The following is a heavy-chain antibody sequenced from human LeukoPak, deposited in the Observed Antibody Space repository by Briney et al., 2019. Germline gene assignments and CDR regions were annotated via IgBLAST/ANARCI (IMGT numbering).Heavy chain of an antibody. CDR3: ARHPRRIAAAGTAYYYYYYMDV. J-gene: IGHJ6*03. CDR1: GGSISSSNNY. V-gene: IGHV4-39*01. D-gene: IGHD6-13*01. Sequence: SETLSLTCTVSGGSISSSNNYWGWIRQPPGKGLEWIGSIYYTGSTYYSPSLESRLTISVDTPKNHFSLELSSVTAADTAVYYCARHPRRIAAAGTAYYYYYYMDVWGKGTTVTVSS. CDR2: IYYTGST.